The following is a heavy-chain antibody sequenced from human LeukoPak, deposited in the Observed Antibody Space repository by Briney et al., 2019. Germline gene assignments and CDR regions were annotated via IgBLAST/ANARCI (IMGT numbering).Heavy chain of an antibody. CDR3: ARDRDCGTTTCSVDY. CDR1: GFTFDDYA. CDR2: ISWNSGSM. V-gene: IGHV3-9*01. J-gene: IGHJ4*02. Sequence: PGRSLRLSCAASGFTFDDYAMHWVRQAPGKGLEWVSGISWNSGSMGYADSVKGRFTISRDNAKNSLYLQMNNLRAEDTAVYYCARDRDCGTTTCSVDYWGQGTLVTVSS. D-gene: IGHD2-2*01.